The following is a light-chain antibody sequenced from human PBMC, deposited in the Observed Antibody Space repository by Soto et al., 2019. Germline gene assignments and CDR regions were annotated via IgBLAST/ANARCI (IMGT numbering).Light chain of an antibody. CDR2: AAA. CDR1: QGISSY. CDR3: QHYYNYPYS. Sequence: ASRMTQSPYSLSASTGDRITITCRASQGISSYLAWFQQKPGAAPKLLIYAAATLQSGVPSRFSGSGYGTDFTLTISCLQSEEFATYYCQHYYNYPYSFGQRTKLEL. J-gene: IGKJ2*01. V-gene: IGKV1-8*01.